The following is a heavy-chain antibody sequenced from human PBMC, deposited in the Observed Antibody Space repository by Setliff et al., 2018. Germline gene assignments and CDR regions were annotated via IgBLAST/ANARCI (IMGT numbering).Heavy chain of an antibody. D-gene: IGHD6-19*01. V-gene: IGHV3-48*01. CDR3: AKDVGLGSGWSYFDY. CDR1: GFTFSNYG. J-gene: IGHJ4*02. CDR2: IGTSSTII. Sequence: QPGGSLRLSCVTSGFTFSNYGMTWVRRAPGKGLEWISYIGTSSTIIYYADSVKGRFTISRDNANHSLHLQMNSLRAEDTAVYFCAKDVGLGSGWSYFDYWGQGALVT.